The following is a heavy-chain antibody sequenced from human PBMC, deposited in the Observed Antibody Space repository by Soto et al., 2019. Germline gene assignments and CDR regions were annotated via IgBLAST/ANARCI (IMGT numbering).Heavy chain of an antibody. Sequence: QVQLVQSGPEVKKPGASVKVSCKASGYTFSTYGISWVRQAPGQGLEWMGWISGYNGQTNFPQMFRGRVTLTTDTSSSTAYMELRSLRSDDTAMYYCARDNRKELWVEGLNAMDVWGQGTTVTVSS. V-gene: IGHV1-18*04. D-gene: IGHD3-16*01. J-gene: IGHJ6*02. CDR3: ARDNRKELWVEGLNAMDV. CDR1: GYTFSTYG. CDR2: ISGYNGQT.